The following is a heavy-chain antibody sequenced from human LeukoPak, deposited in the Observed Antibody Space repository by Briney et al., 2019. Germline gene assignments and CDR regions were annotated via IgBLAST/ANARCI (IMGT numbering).Heavy chain of an antibody. D-gene: IGHD1-26*01. Sequence: PSETLSLTCGVNDGAFSGYYWSWIRQPPGKGLEWIGEINHIGTTNYNPSLKSRVTLSVDTSKNQFSLKLSSVTPEDTAVYYCVRGGSYFDYWGQGTLVTVSS. CDR1: DGAFSGYY. V-gene: IGHV4-34*01. CDR2: INHIGTT. J-gene: IGHJ4*02. CDR3: VRGGSYFDY.